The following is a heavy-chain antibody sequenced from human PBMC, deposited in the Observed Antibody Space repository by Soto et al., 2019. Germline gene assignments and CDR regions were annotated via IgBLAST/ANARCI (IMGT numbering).Heavy chain of an antibody. CDR2: ISAYNGNT. D-gene: IGHD6-6*01. V-gene: IGHV1-18*04. CDR1: GYTFTNYD. CDR3: ARTLGSSSSGWFDP. J-gene: IGHJ5*02. Sequence: ASVKVSCKASGYTFTNYDISWVRQAPGQGLEWMGWISAYNGNTNYAQKVQGRVTMTTDTSTTTAHMELRSLRSDDTAVYYCARTLGSSSSGWFDPWGQGTLVTVSS.